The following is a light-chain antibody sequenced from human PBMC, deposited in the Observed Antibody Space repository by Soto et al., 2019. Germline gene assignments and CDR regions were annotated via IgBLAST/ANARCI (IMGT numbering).Light chain of an antibody. V-gene: IGKV3-15*01. CDR2: GAS. Sequence: EIVMTQSPATLSVTPGERATLSCRASQSVSSNLAWYQQKPGQAPRLLIYGASTRATGIPARFSGIRSVRDFTLTISSLQSEEFALYYCQRYNNWPPTFGQGTRLEIK. CDR3: QRYNNWPPT. CDR1: QSVSSN. J-gene: IGKJ5*01.